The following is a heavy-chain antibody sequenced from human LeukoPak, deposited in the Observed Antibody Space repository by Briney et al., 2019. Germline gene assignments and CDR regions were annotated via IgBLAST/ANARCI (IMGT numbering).Heavy chain of an antibody. CDR1: GGSISSYY. CDR2: IYYSGST. V-gene: IGHV4-59*01. D-gene: IGHD5-12*01. J-gene: IGHJ4*02. CDR3: ARDGYSGSDAL. Sequence: PETLSLTCTVSGGSISSYYWSWIRQPPGKGLEWIGYIYYSGSTNYNPPLKSRVTISVDTSKNQFSLKLSSVTAADTAVYYCARDGYSGSDALWGQGTLVTVSS.